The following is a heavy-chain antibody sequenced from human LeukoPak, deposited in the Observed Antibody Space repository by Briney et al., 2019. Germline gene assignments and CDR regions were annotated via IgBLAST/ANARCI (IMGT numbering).Heavy chain of an antibody. Sequence: PGGSLRLSCAASGFTFSSYAMSWVRQAPGKGLEWVSAISGSGGNTYYADSVKGRFTISRDNSKNTLYLQMNSLRAGDTAVYYCAKGMQTYSGSSLGYWGQGTLVTVSS. CDR1: GFTFSSYA. D-gene: IGHD1-26*01. CDR2: ISGSGGNT. CDR3: AKGMQTYSGSSLGY. V-gene: IGHV3-23*01. J-gene: IGHJ4*02.